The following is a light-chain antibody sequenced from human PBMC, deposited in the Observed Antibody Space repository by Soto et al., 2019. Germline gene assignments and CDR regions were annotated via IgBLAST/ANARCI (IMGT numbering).Light chain of an antibody. J-gene: IGKJ1*01. CDR3: QQRGNRPPWT. CDR2: DAS. V-gene: IGKV3-11*01. CDR1: QSVGKY. Sequence: PQSPATLSFSPGERATLSCRASQSVGKYLVWYQQKPGQAPRLLIYDASNRATGIPARFSGSGSGTDFTLTISSLEPEDFAVYYCQQRGNRPPWTFGQGTKVDIK.